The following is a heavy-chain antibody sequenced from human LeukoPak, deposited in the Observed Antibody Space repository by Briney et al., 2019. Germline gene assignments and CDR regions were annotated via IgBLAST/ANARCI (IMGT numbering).Heavy chain of an antibody. CDR3: ARTYYDILTGYRPDY. CDR1: GYSISSGYY. CDR2: IYHSGST. V-gene: IGHV4-38-2*02. D-gene: IGHD3-9*01. Sequence: SETLSLTCTVSGYSISSGYYWGWIRQPPGKGLEWIGSIYHSGSTYYNPSLKSRVTISVDTSKNQFSLKLRSVTAADTAVFYCARTYYDILTGYRPDYWGQGTLVTVSS. J-gene: IGHJ4*02.